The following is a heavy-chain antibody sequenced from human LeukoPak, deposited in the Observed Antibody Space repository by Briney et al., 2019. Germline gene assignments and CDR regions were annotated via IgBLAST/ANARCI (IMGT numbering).Heavy chain of an antibody. CDR3: ARDGSAAYYDFWSGQTNWFDP. D-gene: IGHD3-3*01. Sequence: SETLSLTCTVSGYSISSGYYWGWIRQPPGKGLEWIGSIYHSGSTYYNPSLKSRVTISVDTSKNQFSLKLSSVTAADTAVYYCARDGSAAYYDFWSGQTNWFDPWGQGTLVTVSS. CDR1: GYSISSGYY. CDR2: IYHSGST. V-gene: IGHV4-38-2*02. J-gene: IGHJ5*02.